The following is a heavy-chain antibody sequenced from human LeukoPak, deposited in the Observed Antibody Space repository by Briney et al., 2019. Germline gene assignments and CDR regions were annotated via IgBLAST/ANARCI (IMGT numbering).Heavy chain of an antibody. J-gene: IGHJ4*02. V-gene: IGHV3-9*03. CDR1: GFTFDDYA. CDR3: AKGRYSSSWTGDSDF. CDR2: ISWNSGSI. D-gene: IGHD6-13*01. Sequence: PGGSLRLSCAASGFTFDDYAMHWVRQAPGTGLEWVSGISWNSGSIGYADSVKGRFTITRDNAKNSLYLQMNSLRAEDMALYYCAKGRYSSSWTGDSDFWAQETLVSVSS.